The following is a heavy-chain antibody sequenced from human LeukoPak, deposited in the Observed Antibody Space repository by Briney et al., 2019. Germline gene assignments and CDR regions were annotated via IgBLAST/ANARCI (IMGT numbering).Heavy chain of an antibody. V-gene: IGHV1-69*13. J-gene: IGHJ6*03. Sequence: SVKVSCKASGGTFSSYAISWVRQAPGQGLEWMGGIIPIFGTANYAQKFQGRVTITADESTSTAYMELSSLRSGDTAVYYCARGPLDQLGTYYYYYMDVWGKGTTVTVSS. D-gene: IGHD6-6*01. CDR2: IIPIFGTA. CDR1: GGTFSSYA. CDR3: ARGPLDQLGTYYYYYMDV.